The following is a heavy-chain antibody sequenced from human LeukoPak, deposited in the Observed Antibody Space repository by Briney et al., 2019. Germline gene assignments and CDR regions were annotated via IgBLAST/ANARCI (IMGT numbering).Heavy chain of an antibody. J-gene: IGHJ6*03. CDR3: ARGPYCSGGSCYSSATYYYYYMDV. V-gene: IGHV1-46*01. CDR1: GYTFTSYY. Sequence: ASVKVSCKASGYTFTSYYMHWVRQAPGQGLEWMGIVNPSGGSTSYAQKFQGRVTMTRDTSTSTVYMELSSLRSEDTAVYYCARGPYCSGGSCYSSATYYYYYMDVWGKGTTVTISS. D-gene: IGHD2-15*01. CDR2: VNPSGGST.